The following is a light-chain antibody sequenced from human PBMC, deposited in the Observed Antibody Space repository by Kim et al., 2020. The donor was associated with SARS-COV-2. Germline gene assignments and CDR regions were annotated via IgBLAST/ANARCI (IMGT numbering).Light chain of an antibody. CDR1: KLGDKY. CDR3: QAWDSSNVV. J-gene: IGLJ2*01. CDR2: QDS. V-gene: IGLV3-1*01. Sequence: SVSPGQTASITCSGDKLGDKYACWYQQKPGQSPVLVIYQDSKRPSGIPERFSGSNSGNTATLTISGTQAMDEADYYCQAWDSSNVVFGGGTNLTVL.